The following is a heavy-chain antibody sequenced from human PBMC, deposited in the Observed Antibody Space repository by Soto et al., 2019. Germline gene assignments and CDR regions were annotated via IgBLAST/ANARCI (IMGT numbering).Heavy chain of an antibody. CDR1: GSSISSDYYH. D-gene: IGHD2-21*02. J-gene: IGHJ6*02. CDR2: IHNSGSI. Sequence: SVTLSLTCTVSGSSISSDYYHWTWIRQSPGKGMEGIGYIHNSGSILYHQSLKIRVTISVDTSKNQFSLHLSSVTAADTAVYSCAREDDGGDSLDVWGQGTTVTVSS. CDR3: AREDDGGDSLDV. V-gene: IGHV4-30-4*08.